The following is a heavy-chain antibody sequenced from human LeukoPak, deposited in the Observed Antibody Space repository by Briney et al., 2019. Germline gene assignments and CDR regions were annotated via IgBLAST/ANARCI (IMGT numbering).Heavy chain of an antibody. CDR1: GFTFSSYA. J-gene: IGHJ4*02. CDR2: ISYDGSNK. CDR3: VKDRYDILTGPFDY. V-gene: IGHV3-30*04. Sequence: PGGSLRLSCAASGFTFSSYAMHWVRQAPGKGLEWVAVISYDGSNKYYADSVKGRFTISRDNSKNTLYLQMNSLRAEDTAVYYCVKDRYDILTGPFDYWGQGTLVTVSS. D-gene: IGHD3-9*01.